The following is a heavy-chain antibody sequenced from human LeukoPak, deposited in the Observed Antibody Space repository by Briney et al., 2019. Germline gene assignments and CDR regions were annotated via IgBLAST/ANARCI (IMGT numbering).Heavy chain of an antibody. CDR3: VTYYFDSSGPKKNY. D-gene: IGHD3-22*01. J-gene: IGHJ4*02. Sequence: PSETLSLTCAVYGGSFSGYDWSWIRQPPGKGLEWIGEINHSGSTNYNPSLKSRVTISVDTSKKQFSLKLSSVTAADTAVYYCVTYYFDSSGPKKNYWGQGTLVTVSS. V-gene: IGHV4-34*01. CDR2: INHSGST. CDR1: GGSFSGYD.